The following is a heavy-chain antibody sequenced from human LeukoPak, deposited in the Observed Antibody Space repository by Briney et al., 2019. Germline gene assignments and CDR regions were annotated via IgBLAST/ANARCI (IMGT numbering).Heavy chain of an antibody. J-gene: IGHJ4*02. CDR2: INPNSGGT. V-gene: IGHV1-2*06. CDR3: ARAPRDGYMADY. CDR1: GYTFTGNY. Sequence: ASVKVSCKASGYTFTGNYMHWVRQAPGQGLEWMGRINPNSGGTNYAQKFQGRVTMTRDTSISTAYMELSRLRSDDTAVYYCARAPRDGYMADYWGQGTLVTVSS. D-gene: IGHD5-24*01.